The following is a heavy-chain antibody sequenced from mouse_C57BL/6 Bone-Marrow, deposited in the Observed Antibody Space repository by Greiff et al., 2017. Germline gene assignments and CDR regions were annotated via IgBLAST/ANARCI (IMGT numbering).Heavy chain of an antibody. V-gene: IGHV3-6*01. CDR3: ARENYGSRLDY. J-gene: IGHJ2*01. CDR2: ISYDGSN. Sequence: EVQRVESGPGLVKPSQSLSLTCSVTGYSITSGYYWNWLRQFPGNKLEWMGYISYDGSNNYNPSLKNRISITRDTSKNQFFLKLNSVTTEDTATYYCARENYGSRLDYWGQGTTLTVSA. CDR1: GYSITSGYY. D-gene: IGHD1-1*01.